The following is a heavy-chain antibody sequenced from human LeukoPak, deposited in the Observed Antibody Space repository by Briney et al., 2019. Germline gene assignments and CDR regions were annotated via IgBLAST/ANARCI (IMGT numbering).Heavy chain of an antibody. V-gene: IGHV3-30*02. CDR2: IRYDGSNK. Sequence: GGSLRLYCAASGFTFSSYGMHWVRQAPGKGLEWVAFIRYDGSNKYYADSVKGRFTISRDNSKNTLYLQMNSLRAEDTAVYYCAKGSTIFDFYYYYYMDVWGKGTTVTVSS. CDR3: AKGSTIFDFYYYYYMDV. D-gene: IGHD3-10*02. CDR1: GFTFSSYG. J-gene: IGHJ6*03.